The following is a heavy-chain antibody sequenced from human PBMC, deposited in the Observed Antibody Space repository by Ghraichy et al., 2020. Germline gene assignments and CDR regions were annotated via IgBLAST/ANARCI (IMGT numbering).Heavy chain of an antibody. V-gene: IGHV3-7*03. CDR1: GFTFGRHW. Sequence: GESLNISCEASGFTFGRHWMSWVRQAPGKGLEWVANIKEDGTKQYYLDSVQGRFTISRDNTKKSLYLQMNALRVEDTALYFCARDLYDTADDGDGGDSWGRGTLVTVSS. CDR2: IKEDGTKQ. D-gene: IGHD3-22*01. J-gene: IGHJ5*01. CDR3: ARDLYDTADDGDGGDS.